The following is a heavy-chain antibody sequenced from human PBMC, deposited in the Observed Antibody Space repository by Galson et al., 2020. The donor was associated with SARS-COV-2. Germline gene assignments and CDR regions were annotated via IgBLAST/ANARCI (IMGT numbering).Heavy chain of an antibody. V-gene: IGHV3-30*18. CDR3: AKYSAPWWDSARGYFDY. CDR1: GFTFSSYG. CDR2: ISYDGSNK. Sequence: GGSLRLSCAASGFTFSSYGIHWVRQAPGKGLEWVAVISYDGSNKYYADSVKGRFTISRDNSKNTLYLQMNSLRAEDTAVYYCAKYSAPWWDSARGYFDYWGQGTLVTVSS. J-gene: IGHJ4*02. D-gene: IGHD1-26*01.